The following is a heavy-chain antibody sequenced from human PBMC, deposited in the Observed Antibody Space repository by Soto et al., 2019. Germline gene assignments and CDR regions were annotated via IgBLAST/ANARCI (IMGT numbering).Heavy chain of an antibody. D-gene: IGHD6-6*01. J-gene: IGHJ6*02. Sequence: GASVKVSCKASGYTFTSYFMHWVRQAPGQGLEWMGRINPSGGSTSYAQKFQGRVTMTRDTSTSTVYMELSSLRSEDTAVYYCATEVIEYSSSSGRNYYYYYGMDVWGQGTTVTVSS. V-gene: IGHV1-46*01. CDR2: INPSGGST. CDR3: ATEVIEYSSSSGRNYYYYYGMDV. CDR1: GYTFTSYF.